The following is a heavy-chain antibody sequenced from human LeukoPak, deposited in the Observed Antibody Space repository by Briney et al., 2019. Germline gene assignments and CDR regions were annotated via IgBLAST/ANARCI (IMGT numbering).Heavy chain of an antibody. CDR1: GGTSSSYA. CDR3: ARIPPSGGAIGY. J-gene: IGHJ4*02. CDR2: IIPIFGTA. Sequence: SVKVSCKASGGTSSSYAISWVRQAPGQGLEWMGGIIPIFGTANYAQKFQGRVTITADESTSTAYMELSSLRSEDTAVYYCARIPPSGGAIGYWGQGTLVTVSS. V-gene: IGHV1-69*01. D-gene: IGHD3-10*01.